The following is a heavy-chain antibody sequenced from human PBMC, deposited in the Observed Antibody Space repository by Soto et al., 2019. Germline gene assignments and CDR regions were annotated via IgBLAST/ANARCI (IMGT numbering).Heavy chain of an antibody. V-gene: IGHV3-21*01. J-gene: IGHJ4*02. CDR2: ISSSSSYI. Sequence: PVGSLRLSCAASGFTFSSSTMNWVRQAPGKGLEWVSSISSSSSYIYYADSVKGRFTISRDNAKNSLYLQMNSLRAEDTAVYYCAKGRDCSGGSCYLSGGDDYCGQRTLLTVFS. D-gene: IGHD2-15*01. CDR1: GFTFSSST. CDR3: AKGRDCSGGSCYLSGGDDY.